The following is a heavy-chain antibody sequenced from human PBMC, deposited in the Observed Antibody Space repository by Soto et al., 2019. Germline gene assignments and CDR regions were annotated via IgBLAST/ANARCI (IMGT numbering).Heavy chain of an antibody. CDR1: GFTFSSYW. CDR3: AREAGYSSGRARSAFDI. D-gene: IGHD6-19*01. V-gene: IGHV3-7*01. Sequence: PVGSLRLSCAASGFTFSSYWMSCVRHSPGKWLEWVANIKQDGSEKYYVDSVKGRFTISRDNAKNSLYLQMNSLRAEDTAVYYCAREAGYSSGRARSAFDIRGHGKKVTV. CDR2: IKQDGSEK. J-gene: IGHJ3*02.